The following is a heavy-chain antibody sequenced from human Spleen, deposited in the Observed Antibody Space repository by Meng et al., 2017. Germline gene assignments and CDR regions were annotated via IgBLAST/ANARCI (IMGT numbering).Heavy chain of an antibody. V-gene: IGHV4-4*02. Sequence: QVQLRESGPGRVKPSETLSLTFAVTGDSITSNNWWSWVRQPPGKGLEWVGEIPHRGSAAYNPSLKSRVTISIDKSKNYFSLKLSSVTAADTALYYCARARSYYENSGYPVIDYWGQGTLVTVSS. CDR3: ARARSYYENSGYPVIDY. J-gene: IGHJ4*02. D-gene: IGHD3-22*01. CDR2: IPHRGSA. CDR1: GDSITSNNW.